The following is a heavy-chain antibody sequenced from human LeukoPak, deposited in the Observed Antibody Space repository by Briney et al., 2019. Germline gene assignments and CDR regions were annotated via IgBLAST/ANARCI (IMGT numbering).Heavy chain of an antibody. CDR3: ARVTPLWFGDPDWFDP. D-gene: IGHD3-10*01. Sequence: GGSLRLSCAASGFTFSSAWVHWVRQAPGKGLEWVGLIKSKSDGGTTDYGAPVKDRFSISRDESKNTLYLQMNSLRAEDTAVYYCARVTPLWFGDPDWFDPWGQGTLVIVSS. J-gene: IGHJ5*02. CDR1: GFTFSSAW. V-gene: IGHV3-15*01. CDR2: IKSKSDGGTT.